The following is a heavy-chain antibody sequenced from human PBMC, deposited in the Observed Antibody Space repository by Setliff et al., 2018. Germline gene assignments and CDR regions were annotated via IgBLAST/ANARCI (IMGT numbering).Heavy chain of an antibody. CDR1: GGSISSHY. CDR3: ASKNGSGSYYLFDY. J-gene: IGHJ4*02. D-gene: IGHD3-10*01. Sequence: LSLTCTASGGSISSHYWSWIRQPPGKGLEWIGSIYYSGSTNYNPSLKSRVTISVDTSKNQFSLKLSSVTAADTAVYYCASKNGSGSYYLFDYWGQGTLVTVSS. V-gene: IGHV4-59*11. CDR2: IYYSGST.